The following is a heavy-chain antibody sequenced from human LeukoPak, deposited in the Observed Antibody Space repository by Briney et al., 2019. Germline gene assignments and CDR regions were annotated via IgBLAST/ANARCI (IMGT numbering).Heavy chain of an antibody. CDR2: ITSAGGYT. CDR1: GFTLSIYT. V-gene: IGHV3-21*01. D-gene: IGHD2-2*01. Sequence: PGGSLRLSCAASGFTLSIYTMNWVRQAPGKGLAWVASITSAGGYTYYADSVKGRFTISRDNAQNSLFLQMNSLRAEDTAVYFCATSGGFVLPNAITGNWYMDVWGRGTSVTVSS. J-gene: IGHJ6*03. CDR3: ATSGGFVLPNAITGNWYMDV.